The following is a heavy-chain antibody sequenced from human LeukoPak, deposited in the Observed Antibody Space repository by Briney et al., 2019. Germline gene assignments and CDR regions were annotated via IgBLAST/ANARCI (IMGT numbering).Heavy chain of an antibody. D-gene: IGHD2-15*01. Sequence: PGGSLRLSCAASGFTFSSYSMNWVRQAPGKGLEWVSSISSSSSYIYYADSVKGRFTISRDNAKNSLYLQMNSLRAEDTAVYYCAREHGVLSGYCSGGSCLPYYYYYMDVWGKGTTVTVSS. V-gene: IGHV3-21*01. J-gene: IGHJ6*03. CDR3: AREHGVLSGYCSGGSCLPYYYYYMDV. CDR1: GFTFSSYS. CDR2: ISSSSSYI.